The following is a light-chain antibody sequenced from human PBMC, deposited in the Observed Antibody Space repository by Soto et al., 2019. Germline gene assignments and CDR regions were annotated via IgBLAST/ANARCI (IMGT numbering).Light chain of an antibody. Sequence: QSVLTQPPSASGTPGQTVSISCSGSSSNIGANAVNWYQQLPGTAPKLLVYGSSLRPSGVPDRFSGSKSGTSASLAISGLQSEDEADYFCATWDDSLIGVVFGGGTQLTVL. J-gene: IGLJ2*01. V-gene: IGLV1-44*01. CDR3: ATWDDSLIGVV. CDR1: SSNIGANA. CDR2: GSS.